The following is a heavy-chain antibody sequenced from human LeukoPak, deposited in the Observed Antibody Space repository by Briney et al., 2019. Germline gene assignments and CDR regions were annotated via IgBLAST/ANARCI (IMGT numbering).Heavy chain of an antibody. CDR1: GGSISSYY. V-gene: IGHV4-59*08. J-gene: IGHJ4*02. CDR2: IYYSGST. CDR3: AGLSYCSSTSCYVGYFDY. Sequence: PSETLSLTCTVSGGSISSYYWSWIRQPPGKGLEWIGYIYYSGSTNYNPSLKSRVTISVDTSKNQFSLKLSSVTAADTAVYYCAGLSYCSSTSCYVGYFDYWGQGTLVTVSS. D-gene: IGHD2-2*01.